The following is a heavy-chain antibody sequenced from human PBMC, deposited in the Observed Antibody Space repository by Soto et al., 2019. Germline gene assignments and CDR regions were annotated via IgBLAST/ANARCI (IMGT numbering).Heavy chain of an antibody. CDR2: INHSGST. CDR1: GGSFSGYY. V-gene: IGHV4-34*01. Sequence: SETLSLTCAVYGGSFSGYYWSWIRQPPGKGLEWIGEINHSGSTNYNPSLKSRVTISVDTSKNQFSLKLSSVTAADTAVYYCARGGLGYSYGYMTRYYGMDVWGQGTTVTVSS. D-gene: IGHD5-18*01. J-gene: IGHJ6*02. CDR3: ARGGLGYSYGYMTRYYGMDV.